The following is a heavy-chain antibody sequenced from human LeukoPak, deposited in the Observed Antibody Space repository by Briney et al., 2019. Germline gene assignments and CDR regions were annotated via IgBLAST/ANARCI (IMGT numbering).Heavy chain of an antibody. CDR1: GFTFGDSA. D-gene: IGHD4-23*01. CDR2: IRSKAYGGTT. V-gene: IGHV3-49*04. J-gene: IGHJ4*02. Sequence: GRSLRLSCTASGFTFGDSAMSWVRQAPGKGLEWVGFIRSKAYGGTTEYAASVKGRFTISRDDSKSIAYLQMNSLKTEDTAVYYCTRYGGNSFSYWGQGTPVTVSS. CDR3: TRYGGNSFSY.